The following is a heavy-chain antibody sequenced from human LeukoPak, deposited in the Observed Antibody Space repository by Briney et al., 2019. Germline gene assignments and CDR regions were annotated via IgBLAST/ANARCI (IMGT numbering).Heavy chain of an antibody. J-gene: IGHJ1*01. CDR3: ARGHSPVTTKVSYFQH. V-gene: IGHV4-34*01. Sequence: SETLSLTCAVYGGSFSGYYWSWIRQPPGKGLEWIGAINHSGSTNYNPSLKSRVAILVDTSKNQFSLKLSSVTAADTAVYYCARGHSPVTTKVSYFQHWGQGTLVTVSS. CDR1: GGSFSGYY. D-gene: IGHD4-17*01. CDR2: INHSGST.